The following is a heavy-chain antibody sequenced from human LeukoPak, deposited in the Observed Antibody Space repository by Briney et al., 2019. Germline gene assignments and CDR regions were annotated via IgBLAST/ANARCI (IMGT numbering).Heavy chain of an antibody. CDR3: ASGSGSYRTPYYYMDV. J-gene: IGHJ6*03. Sequence: QPGGSLRLSCAASGFTVGSNYMSWVRQAPGKGLEWVSVIYSGGSTYYADSVKGRFTISRDNSKNTLYLQMNSLRAEDTAVYYCASGSGSYRTPYYYMDVWGTGTTVTVSS. V-gene: IGHV3-53*01. D-gene: IGHD3-10*01. CDR2: IYSGGST. CDR1: GFTVGSNY.